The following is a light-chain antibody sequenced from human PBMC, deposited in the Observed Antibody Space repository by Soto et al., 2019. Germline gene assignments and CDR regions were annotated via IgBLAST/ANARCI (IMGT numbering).Light chain of an antibody. Sequence: DIQMTQSPSTLSASVGDRVTITCRASQSISIWLAWYQQKPTKAPKVLIYDASTLETGVPSRFSGSGSETEFTLTISSLQPDDFATYYYQQYNSYQYSFGQGTKVDIK. J-gene: IGKJ2*01. CDR1: QSISIW. CDR2: DAS. V-gene: IGKV1-5*01. CDR3: QQYNSYQYS.